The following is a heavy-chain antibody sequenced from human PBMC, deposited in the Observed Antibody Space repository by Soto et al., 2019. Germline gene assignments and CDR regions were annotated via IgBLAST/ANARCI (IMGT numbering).Heavy chain of an antibody. D-gene: IGHD5-12*01. J-gene: IGHJ4*02. CDR2: ISYDGNTK. Sequence: QVQLVESGGGVVQPGKSLRLSCVASGFIFSGYAMHWVRQAPGKGLEWVAVISYDGNTKYYADSVKGRFTISRDNSKNTLYVHMNSPSAEDTALYYCAPETRAYEIDYWGQGPLVIVS. CDR3: APETRAYEIDY. V-gene: IGHV3-30-3*01. CDR1: GFIFSGYA.